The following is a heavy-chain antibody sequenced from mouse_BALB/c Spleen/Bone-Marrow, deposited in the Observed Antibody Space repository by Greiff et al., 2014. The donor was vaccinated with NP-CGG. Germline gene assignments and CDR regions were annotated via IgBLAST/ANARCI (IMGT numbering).Heavy chain of an antibody. D-gene: IGHD2-4*01. J-gene: IGHJ3*01. CDR3: ARIYDYDRGAWFAY. V-gene: IGHV1-20*02. CDR1: GYSFTGYF. CDR2: INPYNGDT. Sequence: VQLKQSGPELVKPGASVKISCKASGYSFTGYFMNWVMQSHGKSLEWIGRINPYNGDTFYNQKFKGKATLTVDKSSNTAHMELRSLASEDSADYYCARIYDYDRGAWFAYWGQGTLVTVSA.